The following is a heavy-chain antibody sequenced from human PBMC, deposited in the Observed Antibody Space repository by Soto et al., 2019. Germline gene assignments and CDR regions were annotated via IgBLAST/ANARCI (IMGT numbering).Heavy chain of an antibody. V-gene: IGHV4-34*01. J-gene: IGHJ6*03. D-gene: IGHD5-12*01. Sequence: TSETLSLTCAFYGGSFSGYYWSLIRQPPGKGLEWIGEINHSGSTNYNPSLKSRVTISVDTSKNQFSLKLSSVTAADTAVYYCARTELEWLRFMDYYYYYMDVWGKGTTVTVSS. CDR2: INHSGST. CDR1: GGSFSGYY. CDR3: ARTELEWLRFMDYYYYYMDV.